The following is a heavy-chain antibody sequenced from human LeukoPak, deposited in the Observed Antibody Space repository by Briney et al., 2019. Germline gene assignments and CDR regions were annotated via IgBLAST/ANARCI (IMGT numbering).Heavy chain of an antibody. V-gene: IGHV3-74*01. CDR1: GFTFSSYW. D-gene: IGHD1-26*01. CDR3: AKEGGVYSTPYYMDV. CDR2: INSDGSST. J-gene: IGHJ6*03. Sequence: GGSLRLSCVASGFTFSSYWMYWVRQAPGKGLVWVSRINSDGSSTSYADSVKGRFTISRDNAKNTLYLQMNSLRAEDTAVYYCAKEGGVYSTPYYMDVWGKGTTVTVSS.